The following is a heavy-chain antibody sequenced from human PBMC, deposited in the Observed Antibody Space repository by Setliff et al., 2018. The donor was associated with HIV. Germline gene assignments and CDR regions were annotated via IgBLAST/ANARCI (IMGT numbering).Heavy chain of an antibody. CDR2: IHYKGNI. Sequence: SETLSPTCTVSGDSIISGDYYWSWIRQSPGKGLEWIGHIHYKGNIDYNASLKSRLAISSDTSKNQFSLNLSSVIAADTAIYFCARFTVVVFGAGEPSWFDPWGQGILVTVSS. D-gene: IGHD2-15*01. CDR1: GDSIISGDYY. V-gene: IGHV4-30-4*08. CDR3: ARFTVVVFGAGEPSWFDP. J-gene: IGHJ5*02.